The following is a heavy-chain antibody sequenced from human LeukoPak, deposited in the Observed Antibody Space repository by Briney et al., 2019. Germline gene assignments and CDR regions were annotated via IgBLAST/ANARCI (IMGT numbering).Heavy chain of an antibody. Sequence: PGGSLRLSCAASGFTFSSSGMHWVRQAPGKGLEWVAVISYDGSDKYYADSVKGRFTSSRDNSKNTLYLQMNSLRAEDTAVYYCAKDPSSGWALDYWGQGTLVTVSS. CDR1: GFTFSSSG. D-gene: IGHD6-19*01. J-gene: IGHJ4*02. CDR3: AKDPSSGWALDY. CDR2: ISYDGSDK. V-gene: IGHV3-30*18.